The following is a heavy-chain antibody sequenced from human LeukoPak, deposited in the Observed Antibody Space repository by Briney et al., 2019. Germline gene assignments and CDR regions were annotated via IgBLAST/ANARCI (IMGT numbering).Heavy chain of an antibody. J-gene: IGHJ4*02. CDR1: GDSISSSTYY. CDR3: ARHVRFCSGGTCHGPDYFDY. CDR2: IYYNGST. D-gene: IGHD2-15*01. Sequence: MASETLSLTCTVSGDSISSSTYYWGWIRQPPGKGLEWIGSIYYNGSTYYKTSLKSRVTISVDTSKKQFSLKLSSVTAADTAVYYCARHVRFCSGGTCHGPDYFDYWGQGTLATVSS. V-gene: IGHV4-39*01.